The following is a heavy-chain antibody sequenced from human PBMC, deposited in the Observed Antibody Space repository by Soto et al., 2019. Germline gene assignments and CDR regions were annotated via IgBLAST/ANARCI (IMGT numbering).Heavy chain of an antibody. CDR1: GGSINKHY. CDR3: ARANWYSEY. J-gene: IGHJ4*02. Sequence: QVHLQESGPGLVKPSETLSLTCTVSGGSINKHYWSWIRQPPGKGLEWIGYIYYTGSTNYNPSLKSRVTMSVDTSKNQCSLNLTSLTAVDTAIYYCARANWYSEYWGQGTLVTVSS. CDR2: IYYTGST. D-gene: IGHD7-27*01. V-gene: IGHV4-59*11.